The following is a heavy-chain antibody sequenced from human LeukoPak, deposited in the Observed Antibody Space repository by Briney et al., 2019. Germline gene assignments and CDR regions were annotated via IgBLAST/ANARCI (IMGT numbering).Heavy chain of an antibody. Sequence: GGSLRLSCAVSGFTFSNYWMSWVRQAPGKGLEWVANIKQDGSEKNYVDSVKGRFTIFRDNAKNSLYLQMNSLRVEDTAVYYCARGSPYNWNFGKNDYWGQGTLVTVSS. CDR2: IKQDGSEK. CDR1: GFTFSNYW. J-gene: IGHJ4*02. V-gene: IGHV3-7*01. D-gene: IGHD1-7*01. CDR3: ARGSPYNWNFGKNDY.